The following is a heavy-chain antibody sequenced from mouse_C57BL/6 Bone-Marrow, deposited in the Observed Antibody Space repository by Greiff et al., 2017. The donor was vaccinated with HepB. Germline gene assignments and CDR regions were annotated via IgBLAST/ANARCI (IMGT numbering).Heavy chain of an antibody. CDR1: GYTFTSYW. Sequence: QVQLQQPGAELVKPGASVKLSCKASGYTFTSYWMHWVKQRPGQGLEWIGMIHPNSGSTNYNEKFKSKATLTVDKSSSTAYMQLSSLTSEDSAVYYCARWGYYGSSYVWYFDVWGTGTTVTVSS. CDR2: IHPNSGST. J-gene: IGHJ1*03. V-gene: IGHV1-64*01. D-gene: IGHD1-1*01. CDR3: ARWGYYGSSYVWYFDV.